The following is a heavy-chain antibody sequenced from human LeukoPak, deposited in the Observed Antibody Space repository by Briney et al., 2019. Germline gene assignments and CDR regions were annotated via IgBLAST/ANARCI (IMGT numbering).Heavy chain of an antibody. Sequence: PSETLSLTCTVSGGSISSYYWSWIRQPPGKGLEWIGYIYDSGSTNYNPSLKSRVTISVDTSKNQFSLKLSSVTAADTAVYYCASSPYYYDSSGYYYVLYYWGQGTLVTVSS. CDR2: IYDSGST. CDR1: GGSISSYY. CDR3: ASSPYYYDSSGYYYVLYY. V-gene: IGHV4-59*12. D-gene: IGHD3-22*01. J-gene: IGHJ4*02.